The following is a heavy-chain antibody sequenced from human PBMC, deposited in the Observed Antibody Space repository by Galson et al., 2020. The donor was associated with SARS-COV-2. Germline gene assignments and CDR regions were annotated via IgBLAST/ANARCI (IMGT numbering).Heavy chain of an antibody. D-gene: IGHD3-16*01. J-gene: IGHJ4*02. Sequence: SETLSLTCTVSGGSISSGSYYWSWIRQPAGKGLEWIGRIYTSGSTNYNPSLKSRVTISVDTSKNQFSLKLSSVTAAYTAVYYCARVPGGGWPHYYFDYWGQGTLVTVSS. CDR3: ARVPGGGWPHYYFDY. CDR2: IYTSGST. CDR1: GGSISSGSYY. V-gene: IGHV4-61*02.